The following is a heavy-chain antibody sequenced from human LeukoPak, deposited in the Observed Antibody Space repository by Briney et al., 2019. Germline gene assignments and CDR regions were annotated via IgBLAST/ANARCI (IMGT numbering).Heavy chain of an antibody. V-gene: IGHV4-59*01. CDR3: ASSHLYSSGWYLSGRFDN. J-gene: IGHJ4*02. Sequence: RTSETLSLTCTVSGDSISNYYWTWIRQPPGKGLEYIGYIYYSGTTNYNPSLKSRVTISVHTSKNQFSLNLSSVTAADTGVYYCASSHLYSSGWYLSGRFDNWGQGTLVTVSS. D-gene: IGHD6-19*01. CDR2: IYYSGTT. CDR1: GDSISNYY.